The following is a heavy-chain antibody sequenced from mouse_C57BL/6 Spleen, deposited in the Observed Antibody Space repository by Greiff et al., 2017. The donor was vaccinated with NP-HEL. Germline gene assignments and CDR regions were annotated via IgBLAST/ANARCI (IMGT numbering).Heavy chain of an antibody. D-gene: IGHD1-1*01. CDR2: IHPNSGST. V-gene: IGHV1-64*01. CDR1: GYTFTSYW. Sequence: VKLQQPGAELVKPGASVKLSCKASGYTFTSYWMHWVKQRPGQGLEWIGMIHPNSGSTNYNEKFKSKATLTVDKSSSTAYMHLSSLTSEASAVFYCAILGRCSLAYWGKGTLVPVPA. CDR3: AILGRCSLAY. J-gene: IGHJ3*01.